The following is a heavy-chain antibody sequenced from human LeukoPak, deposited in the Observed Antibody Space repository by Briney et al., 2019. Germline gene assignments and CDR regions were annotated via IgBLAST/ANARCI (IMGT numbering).Heavy chain of an antibody. CDR2: TYYRSTWYN. D-gene: IGHD3-3*02. CDR3: ARVQHLCQGFHY. Sequence: QTLTLSCAISGDSVSNNTTGWNRVRQSPSRGLEWLGRTYYRSTWYNDYAESVKSRITITPDTSKNQFSMQLNSVSPEDTAVYYCARVQHLCQGFHYWSQGTLVTVSS. J-gene: IGHJ4*02. CDR1: GDSVSNNTTG. V-gene: IGHV6-1*01.